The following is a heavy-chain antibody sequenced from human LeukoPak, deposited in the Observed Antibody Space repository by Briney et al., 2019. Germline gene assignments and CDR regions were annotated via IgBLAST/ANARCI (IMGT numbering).Heavy chain of an antibody. V-gene: IGHV4-59*01. J-gene: IGHJ4*02. CDR1: GGSIRSYY. CDR2: IYYSGDT. D-gene: IGHD2/OR15-2a*01. CDR3: ACGDYYYFDY. Sequence: PETPSDTRTVSGGSIRSYYRSWIGQPPGKGLEWIGYIYYSGDTHYKPSLQSRATISIDTSKNQFSLTLRSVTAADTAMYYCACGDYYYFDYWGQGTLVTVSS.